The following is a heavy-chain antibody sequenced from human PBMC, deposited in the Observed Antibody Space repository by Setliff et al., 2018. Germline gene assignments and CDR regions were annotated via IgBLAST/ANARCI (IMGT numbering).Heavy chain of an antibody. CDR1: GGTFTYYY. D-gene: IGHD2-21*01. CDR2: INHSGSA. Sequence: TLSLTCAASGGTFTYYYWTWIRQSPGKGLEWIGEINHSGSANYNPSLESRVTISIDTSKNQFSLNLRYVTAADRAIYYCARGRNVAIRLLDSWGQGNLVTVSS. V-gene: IGHV4-34*01. J-gene: IGHJ4*02. CDR3: ARGRNVAIRLLDS.